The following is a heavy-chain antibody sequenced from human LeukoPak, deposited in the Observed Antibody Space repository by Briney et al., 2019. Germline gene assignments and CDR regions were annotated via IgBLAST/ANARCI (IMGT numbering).Heavy chain of an antibody. CDR3: ARGQMSYCDFWSGYSSDAFDI. J-gene: IGHJ3*02. V-gene: IGHV4-34*01. CDR1: GGSFSGYY. CDR2: INHSGST. D-gene: IGHD3-3*01. Sequence: SETLSLTCAVYGGSFSGYYWSWIRQPPGKGLEWIGEINHSGSTNYNPSLKSRVTISVDTSKNQFSLKLSSVTAADTAVCYCARGQMSYCDFWSGYSSDAFDIWGQGTMVTVSS.